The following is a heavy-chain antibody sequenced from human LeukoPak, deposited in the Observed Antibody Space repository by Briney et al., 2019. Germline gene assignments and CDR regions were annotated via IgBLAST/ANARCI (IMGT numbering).Heavy chain of an antibody. Sequence: GGSLRLSCAASGFTVSSNYMSWVRQAPGKGLEWVSVIYSGGSTYYANSVKGRFTIPRDNSKNTLYLQMNSLRAEDTAVYYCARDLYLDYWGQGTLVTVSS. J-gene: IGHJ4*02. CDR2: IYSGGST. CDR3: ARDLYLDY. CDR1: GFTVSSNY. V-gene: IGHV3-53*01.